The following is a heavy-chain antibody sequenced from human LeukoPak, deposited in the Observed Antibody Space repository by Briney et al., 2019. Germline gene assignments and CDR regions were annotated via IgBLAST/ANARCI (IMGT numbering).Heavy chain of an antibody. Sequence: GGSLRLSCAASGFTFSSYGMHWVRQAPGKGLEWVAAIWYDGSNKYYADSVKGRFTISRDNSKNTLYLQMNSLRAEDTAVYYCARRVTALGPWFDPWGQGTLVIVSS. V-gene: IGHV3-33*01. J-gene: IGHJ5*02. CDR3: ARRVTALGPWFDP. D-gene: IGHD4-23*01. CDR1: GFTFSSYG. CDR2: IWYDGSNK.